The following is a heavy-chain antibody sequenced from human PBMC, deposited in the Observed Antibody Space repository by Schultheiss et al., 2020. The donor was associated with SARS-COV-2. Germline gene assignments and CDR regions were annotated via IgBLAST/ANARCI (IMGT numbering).Heavy chain of an antibody. D-gene: IGHD1-1*01. V-gene: IGHV4-31*03. CDR2: IYYSGST. CDR1: GDSDSISTYD. J-gene: IGHJ3*02. Sequence: SETLSLTCIVSGDSDSISTYDWGWIRQPPGKGLEWIGYIYYSGSTYYNPSLKSRVTISVDTSKNQFSLTLSSVTAADTAVYYCARDLDVRGAFDIWGQGTMVTVSS. CDR3: ARDLDVRGAFDI.